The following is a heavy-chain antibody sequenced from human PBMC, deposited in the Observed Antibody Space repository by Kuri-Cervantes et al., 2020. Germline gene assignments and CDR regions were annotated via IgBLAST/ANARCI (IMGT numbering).Heavy chain of an antibody. J-gene: IGHJ6*02. CDR3: ARHRSDYYYYGMDV. CDR1: GFTFSSYA. CDR2: INHSGST. V-gene: IGHV4-34*01. Sequence: ESLKISCAASGFTFSSYAMSWVRQPPGKGLEWIGEINHSGSTNYNPSLKSRVTISVDTSKSQFSLKLSSVTAADTAVYYCARHRSDYYYYGMDVWGQGTTVTVSS.